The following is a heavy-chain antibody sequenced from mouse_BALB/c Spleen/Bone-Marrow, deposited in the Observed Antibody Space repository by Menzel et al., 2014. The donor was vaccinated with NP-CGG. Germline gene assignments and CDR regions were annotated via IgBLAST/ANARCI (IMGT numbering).Heavy chain of an antibody. CDR2: IYTNDGST. Sequence: DVKLVESGGGLVKVGESLKLSCAASGFTFSTYYMSWVRQTPEKRLELVAAIYTNDGSTYYPDTVKGRFAISRDNAKNTLYLQMSSLKSGDTALYYCARRAFYALDYWGQGTSVTVSS. CDR3: ARRAFYALDY. V-gene: IGHV5-6-2*01. CDR1: GFTFSTYY. J-gene: IGHJ4*01.